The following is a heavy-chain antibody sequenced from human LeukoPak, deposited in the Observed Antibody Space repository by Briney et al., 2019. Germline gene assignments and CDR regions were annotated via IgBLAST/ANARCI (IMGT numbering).Heavy chain of an antibody. CDR2: ISGSGGST. D-gene: IGHD3-10*01. CDR1: GFTFSSYA. CDR3: AKSRNYGSGSYFDY. Sequence: GGPLRLSCAASGFTFSSYAMSWVRQAPGKGLEWVSAISGSGGSTYYADSVKGRFTISRDNSKNTLYLQMNSLRAEDTAVYYCAKSRNYGSGSYFDYWGQGTLVTVSS. V-gene: IGHV3-23*01. J-gene: IGHJ4*02.